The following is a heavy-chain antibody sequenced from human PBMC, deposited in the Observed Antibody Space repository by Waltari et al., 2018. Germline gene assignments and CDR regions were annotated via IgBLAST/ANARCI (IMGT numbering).Heavy chain of an antibody. CDR2: ISYDGGTK. CDR3: AKVGGIAAAEFQFDF. V-gene: IGHV3-30*04. Sequence: QVSLVESGGGVVQPGTSLTLSCAASGFRFPTFAFHWVRQAPGKGLEWVALISYDGGTKYYADSVKGRATISRDNSRNTVSLQMDSLTSDDSAVYYCAKVGGIAAAEFQFDFWGRGTLVTVSS. CDR1: GFRFPTFA. J-gene: IGHJ4*02. D-gene: IGHD6-13*01.